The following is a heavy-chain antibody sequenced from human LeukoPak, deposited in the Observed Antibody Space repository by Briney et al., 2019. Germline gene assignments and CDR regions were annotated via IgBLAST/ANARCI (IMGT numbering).Heavy chain of an antibody. CDR2: MNRDGSEI. D-gene: IGHD5/OR15-5a*01. CDR3: VRDLGFSTFDN. CDR1: GFTFSFYW. V-gene: IGHV3-7*01. Sequence: GGPLRLSCAASGFTFSFYWMSWVRQAPGKGLEWVANMNRDGSEINYVDSVRGRFTISRDNAKNSVYLQMNSLRAEDTAVYFCVRDLGFSTFDNWGQGTLVTVSS. J-gene: IGHJ4*02.